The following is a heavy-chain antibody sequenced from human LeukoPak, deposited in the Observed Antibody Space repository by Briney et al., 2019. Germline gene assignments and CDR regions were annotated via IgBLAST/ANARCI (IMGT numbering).Heavy chain of an antibody. Sequence: GGYLRLSCAASGFTFSGYALQWVRQAPGKGLEWVAVISYDGSSKYDADSVKGRFTISRDNSKNTLYLQMNSLRAEDTAVYYCARDHNPSYYYYGMDVWGQGTTVTVSS. V-gene: IGHV3-30-3*01. CDR3: ARDHNPSYYYYGMDV. J-gene: IGHJ6*02. CDR2: ISYDGSSK. CDR1: GFTFSGYA. D-gene: IGHD5-24*01.